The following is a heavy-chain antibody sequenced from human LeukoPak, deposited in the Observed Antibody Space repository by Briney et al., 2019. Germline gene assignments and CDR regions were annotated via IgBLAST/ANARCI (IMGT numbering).Heavy chain of an antibody. J-gene: IGHJ4*02. CDR2: ISSSSSTI. V-gene: IGHV3-48*01. Sequence: PGGSLRLSCAASGFTFSSYSMEWVRQAPGKGREWGSDISSSSSTIYYADSVKGRFTISRDKGKNSLYLEMNSLRAEDTAVYYCARTYYDFWSGYYSHEGHPFDYWGQGTLVTVSS. CDR1: GFTFSSYS. CDR3: ARTYYDFWSGYYSHEGHPFDY. D-gene: IGHD3-3*01.